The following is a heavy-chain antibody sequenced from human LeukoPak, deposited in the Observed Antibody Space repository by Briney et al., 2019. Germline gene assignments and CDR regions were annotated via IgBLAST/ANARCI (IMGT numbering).Heavy chain of an antibody. CDR2: IYYSGSS. J-gene: IGHJ4*02. D-gene: IGHD6-13*01. CDR3: ARGLTSSSWASPFDQ. V-gene: IGHV4-31*03. CDR1: GGSISSGGYY. Sequence: PSQTLFLTCTVSGGSISSGGYYWSWIRQHPGKGLEWIGYIYYSGSSYYNPSLKSRVTISVDTSKNQFSLNLSSMTAADTAVYYCARGLTSSSWASPFDQWGQGTLVTVSS.